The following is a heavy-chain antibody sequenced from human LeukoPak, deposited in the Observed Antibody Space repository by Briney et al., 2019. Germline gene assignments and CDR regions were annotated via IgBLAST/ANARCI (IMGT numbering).Heavy chain of an antibody. V-gene: IGHV4-59*12. CDR2: IHYTGST. CDR1: GGSISSYY. D-gene: IGHD3-22*01. CDR3: ARLGTMIVPLAWY. J-gene: IGHJ4*02. Sequence: SETLSLTCTVSGGSISSYYWSWIRQPPGKGLEWIGSIHYTGSTYYSPSLKSRVTISVDTSKNQFSLKLSSVTAADTAVYYCARLGTMIVPLAWYWGQGTLVTVSS.